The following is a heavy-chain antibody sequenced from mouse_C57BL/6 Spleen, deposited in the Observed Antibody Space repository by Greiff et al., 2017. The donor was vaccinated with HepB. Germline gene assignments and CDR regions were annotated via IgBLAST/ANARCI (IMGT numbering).Heavy chain of an antibody. CDR3: ARREITTVVDWYFDV. D-gene: IGHD1-1*01. J-gene: IGHJ1*03. CDR2: IYPGDGDT. V-gene: IGHV1-82*01. CDR1: GYAFSSSW. Sequence: VQLQQSGPELVKPGASVKISCKASGYAFSSSWMNWVKQRPGKGLEWIGRIYPGDGDTNYNGKFKGKATLTAAKSSSTAYMQLSSLTSEDSAVYVCARREITTVVDWYFDVWGTGTTVTVAS.